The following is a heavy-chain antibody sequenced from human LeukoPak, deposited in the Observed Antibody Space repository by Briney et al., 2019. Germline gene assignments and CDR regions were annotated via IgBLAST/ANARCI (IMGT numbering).Heavy chain of an antibody. CDR3: ARVIRAAPGKGYFDY. D-gene: IGHD6-13*01. CDR2: ISNDGGGT. V-gene: IGHV3-23*01. J-gene: IGHJ4*02. CDR1: GFIFNNYG. Sequence: AGGSLRLSCAASGFIFNNYGLVWVRQAPGKGLEWVSAISNDGGGTTYADSVKGRFTISRDSSKNTLYLQMNSLRAEDTAIYYCARVIRAAPGKGYFDYWGQGTLVTVSS.